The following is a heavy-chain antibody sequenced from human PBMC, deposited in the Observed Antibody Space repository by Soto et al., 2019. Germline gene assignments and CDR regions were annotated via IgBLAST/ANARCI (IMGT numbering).Heavy chain of an antibody. D-gene: IGHD4-17*01. CDR3: ARALTTVPLFAP. J-gene: IGHJ5*02. V-gene: IGHV4-31*03. Sequence: QVQLQESGPGLVKPSQTLSLTCTVSGGSISSGGYYWSWIRQHPGKGLEWIGYIYYSGSTYYNPSLKSRVTISVNTSKTHFSLKLGSVTAADTAVYSGARALTTVPLFAPWGQGTRFPVSS. CDR2: IYYSGST. CDR1: GGSISSGGYY.